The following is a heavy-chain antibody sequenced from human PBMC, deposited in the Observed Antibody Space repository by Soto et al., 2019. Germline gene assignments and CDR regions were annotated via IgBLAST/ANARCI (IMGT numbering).Heavy chain of an antibody. CDR3: SRHQEGRSMVFYGMDV. CDR1: GFTLSGSD. V-gene: IGHV3-73*01. D-gene: IGHD3-10*01. J-gene: IGHJ6*02. Sequence: GGSLRLSCAASGFTLSGSDIHWVRQASGKGLEWVGRIRTKSNNFANSYAESVRGRFTISRDDSDNTASLQMSSLKTEDTAIYYCSRHQEGRSMVFYGMDVWGQGTTVTVSS. CDR2: IRTKSNNFAN.